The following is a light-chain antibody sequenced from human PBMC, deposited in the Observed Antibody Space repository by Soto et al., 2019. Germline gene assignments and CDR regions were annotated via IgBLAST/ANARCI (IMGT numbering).Light chain of an antibody. CDR3: SSYTSSSTYVV. CDR1: NSDIGGYNY. CDR2: AVS. J-gene: IGLJ2*01. Sequence: QSALTQPASLSGSPGQSITISCTGTNSDIGGYNYVSWYQHHPGKVPKMLIYAVSNRPSGVSDRFSGSKSGNTASLTISGLQAEDEADYYCSSYTSSSTYVVFGGGTKLTVL. V-gene: IGLV2-14*01.